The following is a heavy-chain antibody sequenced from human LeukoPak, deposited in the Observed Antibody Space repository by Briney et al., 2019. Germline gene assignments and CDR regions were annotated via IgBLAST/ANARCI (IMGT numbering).Heavy chain of an antibody. CDR2: IYPGDSDT. J-gene: IGHJ4*02. V-gene: IGHV5-51*01. CDR1: GYSFSTNW. D-gene: IGHD4/OR15-4a*01. Sequence: PGESLKISCRASGYSFSTNWIGWVRQMPGKGLEWMGVIYPGDSDTRYSPSFQGQVTISADKSISTAYLQWSSLKASDTAMYFCARRPRYDYGPHFDYWGQGTMVTVSS. CDR3: ARRPRYDYGPHFDY.